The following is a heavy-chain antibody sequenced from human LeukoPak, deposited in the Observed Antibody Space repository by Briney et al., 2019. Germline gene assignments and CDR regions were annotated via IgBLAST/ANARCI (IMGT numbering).Heavy chain of an antibody. V-gene: IGHV3-74*03. CDR1: GFTFNSYW. J-gene: IGHJ5*01. CDR3: AREKGSSNYDS. CDR2: INGDGSST. Sequence: TGGSLRLSCAASGFTFNSYWIHWVRQVPGKGLVWVSRINGDGSSTAYADSVKGRFTISRDNAKNTLYLQMNSLRAEDTAVHYCAREKGSSNYDSWGQGTLVTVSS. D-gene: IGHD4-11*01.